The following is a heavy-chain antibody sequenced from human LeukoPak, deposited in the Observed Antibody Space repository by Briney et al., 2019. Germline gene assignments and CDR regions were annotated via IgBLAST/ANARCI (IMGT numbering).Heavy chain of an antibody. CDR2: FDPEDGET. CDR3: ATTSYDSSGYYYPVFGY. V-gene: IGHV1-24*01. Sequence: ASVKVSCKVSGYTLTELSMRWVRQAPGKGLEWMGGFDPEDGETIYAQKFQGRVTMTEDTSTDTAYMELSSLRSEDTAVYYCATTSYDSSGYYYPVFGYWGQGTLVTVSS. D-gene: IGHD3-22*01. CDR1: GYTLTELS. J-gene: IGHJ4*02.